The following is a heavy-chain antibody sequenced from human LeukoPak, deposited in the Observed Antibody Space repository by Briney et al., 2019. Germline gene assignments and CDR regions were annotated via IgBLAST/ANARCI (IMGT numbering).Heavy chain of an antibody. Sequence: PGGSLRLSCAASGFIFNSYEMNWVRQAPGKGLEWVSFISYSGNSVYYADPVKGRFTISRDNAKNSLYLQMNSLRAEGTAVYYCARDKMTTVTSDAFDIWGQGTMVTVSS. V-gene: IGHV3-48*03. CDR3: ARDKMTTVTSDAFDI. D-gene: IGHD4-17*01. CDR2: ISYSGNSV. CDR1: GFIFNSYE. J-gene: IGHJ3*02.